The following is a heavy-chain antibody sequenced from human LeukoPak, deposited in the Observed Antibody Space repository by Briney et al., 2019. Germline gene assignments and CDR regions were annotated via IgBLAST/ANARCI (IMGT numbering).Heavy chain of an antibody. J-gene: IGHJ4*02. CDR3: ARAPYYYGSGYDY. D-gene: IGHD3-10*01. CDR1: GFTFSSYS. CDR2: ISSSSSYI. Sequence: GGSLRLSCAASGFTFSSYSMNWVRQAPGKGLEWVSSISSSSSYIYYADSVKGRFTISRDNAKNSLYLQMNSLRAEDTAVYYCARAPYYYGSGYDYWGQGTLVTVSS. V-gene: IGHV3-21*01.